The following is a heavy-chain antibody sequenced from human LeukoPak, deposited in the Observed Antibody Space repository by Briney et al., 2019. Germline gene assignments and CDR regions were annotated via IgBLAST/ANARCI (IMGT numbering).Heavy chain of an antibody. CDR2: ISYDGSNK. V-gene: IGHV3-30*18. D-gene: IGHD3-9*01. CDR3: AKDSGYYDILTGYLDI. CDR1: GFTFSSHG. Sequence: GRSLRLSCAASGFTFSSHGMHWARQAPGKGLEWVAVISYDGSNKYYADSVKGRFTISRDNSKNTLYLQMNSLRAEDTAVYYCAKDSGYYDILTGYLDIWGQGTMVTVSS. J-gene: IGHJ3*02.